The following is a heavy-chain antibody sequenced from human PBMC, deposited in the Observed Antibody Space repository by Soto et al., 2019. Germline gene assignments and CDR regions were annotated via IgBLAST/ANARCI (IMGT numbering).Heavy chain of an antibody. CDR1: GFSFGDYW. J-gene: IGHJ4*02. CDR2: MKKDGSEK. V-gene: IGHV3-7*03. D-gene: IGHD3-3*01. Sequence: EVQLVESGGALVQRGGSLRLSCAASGFSFGDYWMSWVRQAPGKGLEWVAHMKKDGSEKYYVDSVKGRFTVSRDNTKNSLYRQMNSLRAEDTAVYYCAKFGSGYYTGLYFDFWGQGTLFSVSS. CDR3: AKFGSGYYTGLYFDF.